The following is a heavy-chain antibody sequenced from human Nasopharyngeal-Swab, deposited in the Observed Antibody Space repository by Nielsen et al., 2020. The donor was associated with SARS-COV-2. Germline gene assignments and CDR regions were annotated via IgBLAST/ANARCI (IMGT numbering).Heavy chain of an antibody. J-gene: IGHJ4*02. CDR2: IWYGGSNK. CDR1: GFTFSSYG. D-gene: IGHD6-13*01. Sequence: GESLKISCAASGFTFSSYGMHWVRQAPGKGLEWVAVIWYGGSNKYYADSVKGRFTISRDNSKNTLYLQMNSLRAEDTAVYYCARAYSSSWYYGYRGQGTLVTVSS. CDR3: ARAYSSSWYYGY. V-gene: IGHV3-33*01.